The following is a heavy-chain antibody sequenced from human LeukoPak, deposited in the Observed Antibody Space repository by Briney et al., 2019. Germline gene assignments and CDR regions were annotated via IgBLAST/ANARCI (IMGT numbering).Heavy chain of an antibody. CDR1: GFTFSSYA. CDR3: ARSLWFGELLSAFDI. CDR2: ISYDGSNK. D-gene: IGHD3-10*01. J-gene: IGHJ3*02. Sequence: PGRSLRLSCAASGFTFSSYAMHWVRQAPGKGLEWVAVISYDGSNKYYADSVKGRFTISRDNSKNTLYLQMNSLRAEDTAVYYCARSLWFGELLSAFDIWGQGTMVTVSS. V-gene: IGHV3-30-3*01.